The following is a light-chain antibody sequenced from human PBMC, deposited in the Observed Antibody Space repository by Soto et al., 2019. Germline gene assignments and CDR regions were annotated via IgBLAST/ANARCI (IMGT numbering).Light chain of an antibody. CDR1: SPNIGSNA. J-gene: IGLJ2*01. CDR2: SND. V-gene: IGLV1-44*01. CDR3: ATWDDSLNGPV. Sequence: QSVLTQPPSVSGAPGETVTISCSGSSPNIGSNAVNWYQQVPATAPKLLIYSNDQRPSGVPDRFSASKSGTSASLVISGLQSEDEADYSCATWDDSLNGPVFGGGTKLTVL.